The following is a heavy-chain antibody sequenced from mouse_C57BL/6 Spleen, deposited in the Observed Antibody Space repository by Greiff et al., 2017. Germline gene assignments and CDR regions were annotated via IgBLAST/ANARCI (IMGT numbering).Heavy chain of an antibody. CDR1: GYTFTDYE. V-gene: IGHV1-15*01. CDR3: TRSSIYGENY. D-gene: IGHD1-1*01. J-gene: IGHJ2*01. Sequence: QVQLKQSGAELVRPGASVTLSCKASGYTFTDYEMHWVKQTPVHGLEWIGAIDPETGGTAYNQKFKGKAILTADKSSSTAYMELRSLTSEDSAVYYCTRSSIYGENYWGQGTTLTVSS. CDR2: IDPETGGT.